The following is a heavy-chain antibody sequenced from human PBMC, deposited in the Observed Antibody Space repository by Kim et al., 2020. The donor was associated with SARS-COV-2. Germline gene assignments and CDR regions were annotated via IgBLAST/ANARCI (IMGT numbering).Heavy chain of an antibody. D-gene: IGHD6-6*01. CDR3: ARGLSSSHDY. J-gene: IGHJ4*02. V-gene: IGHV3-33*01. Sequence: NKYYADSGKGRFTISRDNSKNTLYLQMNSLRAEDTAVYYCARGLSSSHDYWGQGTLVTVSS. CDR2: NK.